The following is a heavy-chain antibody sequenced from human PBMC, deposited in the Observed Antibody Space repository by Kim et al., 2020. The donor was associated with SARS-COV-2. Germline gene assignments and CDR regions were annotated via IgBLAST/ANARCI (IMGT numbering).Heavy chain of an antibody. D-gene: IGHD3-10*01. CDR2: IIPIFGTA. CDR3: ARGSWRITMVRGGYDY. Sequence: VKVSCKASGGTFSSYAISWVRQAPGQGLEWMGGIIPIFGTANYAQKFQGRVTITADESTSTAYMELSSLRSEDTAVYYCARGSWRITMVRGGYDYWGQGTLVTVSS. V-gene: IGHV1-69*13. CDR1: GGTFSSYA. J-gene: IGHJ4*02.